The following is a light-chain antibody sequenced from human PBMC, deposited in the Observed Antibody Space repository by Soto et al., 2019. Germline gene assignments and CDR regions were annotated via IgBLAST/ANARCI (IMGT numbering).Light chain of an antibody. CDR3: QQYGSSPLT. Sequence: VLTQSPATLSLSPGERATLSCRASLNVNSYLAWYQQKPGQAPRLLIYDASNRAAGIPARFSGSGSGTDFTLTISRLEPEDFAVYYCQQYGSSPLTFGGGTKVDI. J-gene: IGKJ4*01. CDR1: LNVNSY. V-gene: IGKV3-20*01. CDR2: DAS.